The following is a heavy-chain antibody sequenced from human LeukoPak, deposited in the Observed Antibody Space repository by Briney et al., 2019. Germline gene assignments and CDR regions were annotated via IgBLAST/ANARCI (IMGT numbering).Heavy chain of an antibody. V-gene: IGHV3-21*01. Sequence: PGGSLRLSCAASGFTFSSYSMNWVRQAPGKGLEWVSSISSSSSYIYYADSVKGRFTISRDNAKNSLYLQMNSLRAEDTAVYYCATREWLSGFGPFDPWGQGTLVTVSS. CDR3: ATREWLSGFGPFDP. CDR2: ISSSSSYI. CDR1: GFTFSSYS. D-gene: IGHD3-3*01. J-gene: IGHJ5*02.